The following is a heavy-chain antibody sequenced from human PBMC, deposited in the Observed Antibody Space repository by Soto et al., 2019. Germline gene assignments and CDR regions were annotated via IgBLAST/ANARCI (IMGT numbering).Heavy chain of an antibody. CDR2: ISFDGSNT. J-gene: IGHJ4*02. Sequence: QVQLVESGGGVVQPGRSLRLSCAASGFTFSRYGIHWVRQAPGKGLDWVALISFDGSNTYYGESVKGRFTISRDDSKNMVYLQMSSLRSEDTAVYFCAKDPGVGATQIEYWGQGTLVTVSS. D-gene: IGHD1-26*01. V-gene: IGHV3-30*18. CDR1: GFTFSRYG. CDR3: AKDPGVGATQIEY.